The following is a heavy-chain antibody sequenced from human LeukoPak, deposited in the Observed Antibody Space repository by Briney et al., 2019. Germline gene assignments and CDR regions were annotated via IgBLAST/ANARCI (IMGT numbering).Heavy chain of an antibody. CDR2: FDPEDGEI. CDR1: GYTLTELS. J-gene: IGHJ4*02. D-gene: IGHD4-23*01. V-gene: IGHV1-24*01. CDR3: ATNLATVVTPAYY. Sequence: ASVKVSCKVSGYTLTELSMHWVRQAPGQGLEWMGGFDPEDGEIIYAQKFQGRVTMSADTSTDTAYMELSSLRSEDTAAYYCATNLATVVTPAYYWGQGTLVSVSS.